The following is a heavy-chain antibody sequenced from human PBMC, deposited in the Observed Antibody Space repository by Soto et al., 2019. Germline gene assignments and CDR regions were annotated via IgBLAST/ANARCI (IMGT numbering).Heavy chain of an antibody. D-gene: IGHD3-3*01. CDR3: ARLALRFHGAFDI. V-gene: IGHV4-34*01. J-gene: IGHJ3*02. CDR2: INHSGST. Sequence: QVQLQQWGAGLLKPSETLSLTCAVYGGSFSGYYWSWIRQTPGKGLEWIGEINHSGSTNYNPSLKSRVTISVDTSKNQFSLKLSSVTAADTAVYYCARLALRFHGAFDIWGQGTMVTVSS. CDR1: GGSFSGYY.